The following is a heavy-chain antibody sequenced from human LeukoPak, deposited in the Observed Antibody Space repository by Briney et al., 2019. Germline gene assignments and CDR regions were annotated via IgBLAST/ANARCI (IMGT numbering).Heavy chain of an antibody. D-gene: IGHD3-10*01. CDR2: INPSGGST. CDR1: GYTFTSYY. J-gene: IGHJ4*02. Sequence: ASVKVSCKASGYTFTSYYMHWVRQAPGQGLEWMGIINPSGGSTSYAQKFQGRVTMTRDTSTSTVYMELSSLRSEDTAVYYCARSNKGGGSGSYYYFDYWGPGTLVTVSS. V-gene: IGHV1-46*03. CDR3: ARSNKGGGSGSYYYFDY.